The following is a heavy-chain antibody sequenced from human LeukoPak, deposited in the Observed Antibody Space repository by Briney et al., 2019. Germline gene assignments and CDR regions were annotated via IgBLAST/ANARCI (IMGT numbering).Heavy chain of an antibody. J-gene: IGHJ4*02. CDR2: INPSGGST. V-gene: IGHV1-46*01. CDR3: ARDKSGHYYDSSGQLDY. D-gene: IGHD3-22*01. CDR1: GYTFTNYG. Sequence: ASVKVSCKASGYTFTNYGISWVRQAPGQGLEWMGIINPSGGSTSYAQKFQGRVTMTRDTSTSTVYMELSSLRSEDTAVYYCARDKSGHYYDSSGQLDYWGQGTLVTVSS.